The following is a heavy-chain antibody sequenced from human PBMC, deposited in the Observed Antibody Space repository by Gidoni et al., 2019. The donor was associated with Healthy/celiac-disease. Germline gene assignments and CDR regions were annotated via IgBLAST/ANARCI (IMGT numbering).Heavy chain of an antibody. Sequence: EVQLVEAGGGWVRPGGSLRIYCPAPGYTLRSLAMRWVRHVPGKGLEWVSAISGSGGSTYYADSVEGRFTISRDNSKNTLYLQMNSLRAEDTAVYYCAKDEEAQYSSGWFWFDPWGQGTLVTVSS. CDR3: AKDEEAQYSSGWFWFDP. J-gene: IGHJ5*02. V-gene: IGHV3-23*04. D-gene: IGHD6-19*01. CDR1: GYTLRSLA. CDR2: ISGSGGST.